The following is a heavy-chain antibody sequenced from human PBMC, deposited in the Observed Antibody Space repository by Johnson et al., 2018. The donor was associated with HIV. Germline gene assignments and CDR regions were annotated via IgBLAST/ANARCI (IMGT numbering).Heavy chain of an antibody. CDR2: IYSGGNT. J-gene: IGHJ3*01. D-gene: IGHD3-22*01. Sequence: LVESGGGLVQPGGSLRLSCAASGFTVSSNYMSWVRQAPGKGLEWVSVIYSGGNTYYADSVKGRFTISKDNSKNTLYLQMNSLRAEDTAVYYCARERLLESSGYLAVWGQGTMVTVSS. CDR1: GFTVSSNY. V-gene: IGHV3-66*01. CDR3: ARERLLESSGYLAV.